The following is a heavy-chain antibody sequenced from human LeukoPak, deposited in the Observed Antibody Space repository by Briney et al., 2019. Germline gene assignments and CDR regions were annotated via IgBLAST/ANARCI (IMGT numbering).Heavy chain of an antibody. CDR2: IGGDGSRT. J-gene: IGHJ6*02. CDR1: GFTLSSYW. D-gene: IGHD1/OR15-1a*01. Sequence: GRSLRLSCAASGFTLSSYWMHWARQAPGKGLVWVSCIGGDGSRTEYADSVKGRFTISRDNTRNTLYLQMNGLRAEDTAVYYCTRDWRNKGLDVWGQGTTVTVSS. V-gene: IGHV3-74*03. CDR3: TRDWRNKGLDV.